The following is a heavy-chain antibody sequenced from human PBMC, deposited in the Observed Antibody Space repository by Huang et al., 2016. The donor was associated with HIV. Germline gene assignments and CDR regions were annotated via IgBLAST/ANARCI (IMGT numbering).Heavy chain of an antibody. V-gene: IGHV3-49*03. J-gene: IGHJ4*02. D-gene: IGHD6-13*01. CDR2: MRSKASGGTT. Sequence: EVQLVESGGGLVQPGRSLRFSCTASGFTFGDYAMSWFRQAPGKGLDGVGFMRSKASGGTTEYAASVKGRFTISRDDSKSIAYLQMNSLKTEDTAVYYCTRGKGALDYWGQGTLVTVSS. CDR3: TRGKGALDY. CDR1: GFTFGDYA.